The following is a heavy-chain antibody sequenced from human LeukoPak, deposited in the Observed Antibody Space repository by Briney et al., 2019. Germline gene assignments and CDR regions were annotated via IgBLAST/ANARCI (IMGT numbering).Heavy chain of an antibody. CDR1: GFTFSSYA. CDR2: ISGSGGST. D-gene: IGHD4-11*01. J-gene: IGHJ4*02. Sequence: GGSLRLSCAASGFTFSSYAMSWVRQAPGKGLEWVSAISGSGGSTYYADSVKGRFTVSRDNSKNTLYLQMNSLRAEDTAVYYCAKVARSKTTVTTYFDYWGQGTLVTVSS. V-gene: IGHV3-23*01. CDR3: AKVARSKTTVTTYFDY.